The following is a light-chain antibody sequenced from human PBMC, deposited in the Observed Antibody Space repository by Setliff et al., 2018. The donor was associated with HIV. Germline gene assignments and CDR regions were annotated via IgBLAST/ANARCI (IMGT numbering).Light chain of an antibody. J-gene: IGLJ3*02. CDR2: EVI. CDR3: CSYAGSSTWV. V-gene: IGLV2-23*02. Sequence: QSALTQPASVSGSPGQSITISCTGTSSDVGSYNLVSWYQQHPGKVPKLMIYEVIKWPSGVPNRFSGSKSGNTASLTISGLQAEDEADYYCCSYAGSSTWVFGGGTK. CDR1: SSDVGSYNL.